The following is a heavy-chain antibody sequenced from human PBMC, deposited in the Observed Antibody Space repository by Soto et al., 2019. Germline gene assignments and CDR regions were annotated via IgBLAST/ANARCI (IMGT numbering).Heavy chain of an antibody. J-gene: IGHJ6*02. CDR3: ARGDDYGDHRYYYYGMDV. V-gene: IGHV3-30-3*01. Sequence: PGGSLRLSCAASGFTFSSYAMHWVRQAPGKGLEWVAVISYDGSNKYYADSVKGRFTISRDNSKNTLYLQMNSLRAEDTAVYYCARGDDYGDHRYYYYGMDVWGQGTTVTVSS. D-gene: IGHD4-17*01. CDR1: GFTFSSYA. CDR2: ISYDGSNK.